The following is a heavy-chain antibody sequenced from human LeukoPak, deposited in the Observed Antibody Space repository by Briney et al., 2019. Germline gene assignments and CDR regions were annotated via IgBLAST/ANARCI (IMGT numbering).Heavy chain of an antibody. V-gene: IGHV1-18*01. CDR2: ISPSNGNT. CDR1: GYTFTSYG. J-gene: IGHJ4*03. Sequence: ASVKVSCKASGYTFTSYGISWVRQAPGQGLEWMGWISPSNGNTNYVQNLQGRVTMTTDTSTSTAYMELRSLRSDDTAVYYCARYGGTIVGANRCFDYWGLGTMVSVSS. CDR3: ARYGGTIVGANRCFDY. D-gene: IGHD1-26*01.